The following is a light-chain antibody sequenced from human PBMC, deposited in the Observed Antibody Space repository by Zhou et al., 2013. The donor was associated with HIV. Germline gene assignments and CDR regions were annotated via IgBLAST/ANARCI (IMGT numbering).Light chain of an antibody. CDR3: QQYNTHSST. CDR1: RVLVSG. V-gene: IGKV1-5*03. Sequence: DILLTQSPLALSVYIGDQSHYHLPGQMRVLVSGWPGISKNQGKPLRSSSYKASTLESGVPSRFSGRGSGTDFTLTVNNLQPEDLATYYCQQYNTHSSTFGPGTKVEIK. CDR2: KAS. J-gene: IGKJ1*01.